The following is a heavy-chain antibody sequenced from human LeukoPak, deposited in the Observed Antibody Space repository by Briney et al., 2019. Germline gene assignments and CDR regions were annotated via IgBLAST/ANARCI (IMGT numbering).Heavy chain of an antibody. D-gene: IGHD2-21*01. CDR2: INHSGGT. J-gene: IGHJ4*02. CDR1: RGSFSNYY. V-gene: IGHV4-34*01. CDR3: ARLIGASAFDY. Sequence: PSETLSLICAVYRGSFSNYYWSWIRQPPGKGLEWIGEINHSGGTNYNPSLKSRVTISEDTSKKQFSLKLGSVTAADTAVYYCARLIGASAFDYWGQGTLVTVSS.